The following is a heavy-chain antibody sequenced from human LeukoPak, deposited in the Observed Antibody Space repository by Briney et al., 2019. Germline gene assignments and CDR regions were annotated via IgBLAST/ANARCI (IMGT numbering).Heavy chain of an antibody. J-gene: IGHJ6*02. CDR2: VIPIFGTA. D-gene: IGHD3-22*01. V-gene: IGHV1-69*13. CDR1: GGTFSSYA. Sequence: GASVKVSCKASGGTFSSYAISWVRQAPGQGLEWMGGVIPIFGTANYAQKFQGRVTITADESTSTAYMELSSLRSEDTAVYYCARGPRTSGYQGYYYYYGMDVRGQGTTVTVSS. CDR3: ARGPRTSGYQGYYYYYGMDV.